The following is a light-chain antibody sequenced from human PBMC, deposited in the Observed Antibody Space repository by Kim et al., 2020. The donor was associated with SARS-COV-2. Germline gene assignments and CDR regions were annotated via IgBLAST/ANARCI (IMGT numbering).Light chain of an antibody. CDR1: QTVSNN. CDR2: GAS. Sequence: EIVMTQSPATLSVSPGERATLSCRASQTVSNNLAWYQQKPGQAPRLRIYGASTRATGIPARFSGSGSGTEFTLTISSLQSEDFALYYCQQYNDWPPLTFGGGTKVDIK. J-gene: IGKJ4*01. V-gene: IGKV3-15*01. CDR3: QQYNDWPPLT.